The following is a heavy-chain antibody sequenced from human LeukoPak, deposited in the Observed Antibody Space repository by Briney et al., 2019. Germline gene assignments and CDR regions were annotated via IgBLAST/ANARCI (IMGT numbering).Heavy chain of an antibody. D-gene: IGHD2-15*01. CDR1: GGSFSTYY. V-gene: IGHV4-34*01. CDR2: INHSGST. Sequence: SETLSLTCAVYGGSFSTYYWRWIRQPPLEWIGEINHSGSTNHNSSLKSRVTISVDTSKNQFSLKLSSVTAADTAVYYCAREEIVVVVTATGNGWFDPWGQGTLLTVSS. CDR3: AREEIVVVVTATGNGWFDP. J-gene: IGHJ5*02.